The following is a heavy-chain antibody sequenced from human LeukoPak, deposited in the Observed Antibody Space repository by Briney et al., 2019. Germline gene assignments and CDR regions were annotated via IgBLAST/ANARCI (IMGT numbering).Heavy chain of an antibody. CDR1: GGTFSSYA. Sequence: SAKVSCKASGGTFSSYAINWVRQAPGQGLEWMGRIIPIFGTANYAQKFQGRVTITTDESTSTAYMELRSLRSEDTAVYYCARATVGYYYDSSGYPTAPYYFDYWGQGTLVTVSS. CDR3: ARATVGYYYDSSGYPTAPYYFDY. D-gene: IGHD3-22*01. J-gene: IGHJ4*02. CDR2: IIPIFGTA. V-gene: IGHV1-69*05.